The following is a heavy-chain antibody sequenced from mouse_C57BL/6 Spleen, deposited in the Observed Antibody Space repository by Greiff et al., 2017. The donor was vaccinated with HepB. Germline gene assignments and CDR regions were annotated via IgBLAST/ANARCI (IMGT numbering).Heavy chain of an antibody. CDR3: ARGKGYFDY. Sequence: QVQLKESGPELVKPGASVKISCKASGYAFSSSWMNWVKQRPGKGLEWIGRIYPGDGDTNYNGKFKGKATLTADKSSSTAYMQLSSLTSEDSAVYFCARGKGYFDYWGQGTTLTVSS. V-gene: IGHV1-82*01. CDR2: IYPGDGDT. CDR1: GYAFSSSW. J-gene: IGHJ2*01. D-gene: IGHD1-3*01.